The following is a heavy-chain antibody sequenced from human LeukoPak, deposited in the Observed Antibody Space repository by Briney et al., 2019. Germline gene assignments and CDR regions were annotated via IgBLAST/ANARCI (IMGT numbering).Heavy chain of an antibody. D-gene: IGHD3-22*01. CDR1: GFTFSSYS. CDR2: ITSCSSYI. CDR3: ARHVVAVGFDY. J-gene: IGHJ4*02. V-gene: IGHV3-21*01. Sequence: GGSLRLSCAASGFTFSSYSMNWVRQAPGKGLQWVSSITSCSSYIYYADSVKGRFTISRDNAKNSLYLQMNSLRAEDTAVYYCARHVVAVGFDYWGQGTLVTVSS.